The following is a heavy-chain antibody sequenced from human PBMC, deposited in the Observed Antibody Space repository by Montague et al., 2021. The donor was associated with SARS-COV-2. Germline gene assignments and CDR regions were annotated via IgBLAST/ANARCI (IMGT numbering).Heavy chain of an antibody. V-gene: IGHV4-34*01. Sequence: SETLSLTCAVTEGSFSGFYWSWIRQPPGRGLEWIGEVSHTGKPNYNPTLESRVTMSADTSKNQFSLRLYSVTAADTAMYYCARGGAPWLRVRLAYWGQGSLVTVSS. CDR2: VSHTGKP. CDR1: EGSFSGFY. J-gene: IGHJ4*01. D-gene: IGHD5-12*01. CDR3: ARGGAPWLRVRLAY.